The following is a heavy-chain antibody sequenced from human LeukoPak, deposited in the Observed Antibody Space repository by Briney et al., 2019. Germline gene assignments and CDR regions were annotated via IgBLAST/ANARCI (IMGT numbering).Heavy chain of an antibody. J-gene: IGHJ4*02. V-gene: IGHV3-30*02. Sequence: PGGSLGLSCAASGFTFSSYGMHWVRQAPGKGLEWVAVIRYDGSNKYYADSVKGRFTISRDNSKNTLYLQMNSLRAEDTAVYYCAKGSVRITMIVATPEFDYWGQGTLVTVSS. CDR1: GFTFSSYG. D-gene: IGHD3-22*01. CDR3: AKGSVRITMIVATPEFDY. CDR2: IRYDGSNK.